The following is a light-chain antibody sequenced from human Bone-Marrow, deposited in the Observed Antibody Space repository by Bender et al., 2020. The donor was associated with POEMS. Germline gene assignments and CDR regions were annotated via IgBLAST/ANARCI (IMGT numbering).Light chain of an antibody. J-gene: IGLJ3*02. Sequence: QSALTQPASVSGSPGQSITISCTGTSSDVGSYKLVSWYQVYPGRAPKLIIYEGSKRPSGVSDRFSASKSGTSASLAISGLQSEDEADYYCAVWDDSLNGWVFGGGTKLTVL. V-gene: IGLV2-14*02. CDR3: AVWDDSLNGWV. CDR2: EGS. CDR1: SSDVGSYKL.